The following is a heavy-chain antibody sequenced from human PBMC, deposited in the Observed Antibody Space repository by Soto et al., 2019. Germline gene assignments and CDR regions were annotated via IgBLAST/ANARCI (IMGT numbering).Heavy chain of an antibody. D-gene: IGHD3-10*01. Sequence: GGSLRLSCAASGFTFSSYGMHWVRQAPGKGLEWVAVISYDGSNKYYADSVKGRFTISRDNSKNTLYLQMNSLRAEDTAVYYCAKDRGVRGVPYYFDYWGQGTLVTVSS. CDR2: ISYDGSNK. CDR3: AKDRGVRGVPYYFDY. J-gene: IGHJ4*02. CDR1: GFTFSSYG. V-gene: IGHV3-30*18.